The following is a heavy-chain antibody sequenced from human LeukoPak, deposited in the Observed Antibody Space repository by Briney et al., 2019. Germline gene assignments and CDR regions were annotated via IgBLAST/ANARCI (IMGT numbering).Heavy chain of an antibody. CDR2: IKSKSDGGTT. CDR1: GFTFSNAW. Sequence: GGSLRLSCAASGFTFSNAWMTWVRQAPGKGLEWVGRIKSKSDGGTTEYAAPVKGRFTISRDDSKGTLYLQMNSLRAEDTAVYYCARDGGVDAFDIWGQGTMVTVSS. J-gene: IGHJ3*02. V-gene: IGHV3-15*01. D-gene: IGHD4-23*01. CDR3: ARDGGVDAFDI.